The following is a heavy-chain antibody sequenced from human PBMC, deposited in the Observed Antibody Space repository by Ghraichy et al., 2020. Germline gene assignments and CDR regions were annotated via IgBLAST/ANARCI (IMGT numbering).Heavy chain of an antibody. CDR2: ITSSSSYI. CDR3: ASLRTGAVTGSDFDC. D-gene: IGHD6-19*01. CDR1: GFTFRTYS. Sequence: GGSLRLSCAASGFTFRTYSMNWVRQAPGKGLEWVSSITSSSSYIYYADSVKGRFTISRDNAKNSLYLQMNSLRAEDTAGYYCASLRTGAVTGSDFDCWGQGTLVTVSS. V-gene: IGHV3-21*01. J-gene: IGHJ4*02.